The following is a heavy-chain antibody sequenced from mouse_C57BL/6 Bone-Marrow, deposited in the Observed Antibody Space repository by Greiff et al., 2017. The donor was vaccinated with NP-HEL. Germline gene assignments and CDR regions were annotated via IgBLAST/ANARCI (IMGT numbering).Heavy chain of an antibody. V-gene: IGHV1-18*01. Sequence: VQLQQSGPELVKPGASVKIPCKASGYTFTDYNMDWVKQSHGKSLEWIGDINPNNGGTIYNQKFKGKATLTVDKSSSTAYMELRSLTSEDTAVYYCARSEAWWIGAMDYWGQGTSVTVSS. CDR2: INPNNGGT. J-gene: IGHJ4*01. D-gene: IGHD1-1*02. CDR3: ARSEAWWIGAMDY. CDR1: GYTFTDYN.